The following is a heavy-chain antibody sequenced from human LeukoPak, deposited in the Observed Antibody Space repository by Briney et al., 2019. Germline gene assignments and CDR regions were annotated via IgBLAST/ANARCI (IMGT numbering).Heavy chain of an antibody. CDR1: GYNFANYW. V-gene: IGHV5-51*01. J-gene: IGHJ5*02. Sequence: GESLKISCQGAGYNFANYWIAWVRQMPGKGLEWMGITNPGDSDTRYSPSFQAQVTISADKSISTAFLHWSTLKASDTAMYYCARAGRTSARWFDLWGQGTLVTVSS. CDR2: TNPGDSDT. CDR3: ARAGRTSARWFDL.